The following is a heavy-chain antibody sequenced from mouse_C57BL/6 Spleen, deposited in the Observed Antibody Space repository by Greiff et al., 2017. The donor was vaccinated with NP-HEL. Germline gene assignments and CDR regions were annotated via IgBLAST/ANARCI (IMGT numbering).Heavy chain of an antibody. Sequence: VQLQQPGAELVKPGASVKLSCKASGYTFTSYWMQWVKQRPGQGLEWIGEIDPSDSYTNYNQKFKGKATLTVDTSSSTAYMQLSSLTSEDSAVYYCAKGGREDYWGQGTTLTVSS. CDR2: IDPSDSYT. J-gene: IGHJ2*01. V-gene: IGHV1-50*01. CDR3: AKGGREDY. D-gene: IGHD1-1*01. CDR1: GYTFTSYW.